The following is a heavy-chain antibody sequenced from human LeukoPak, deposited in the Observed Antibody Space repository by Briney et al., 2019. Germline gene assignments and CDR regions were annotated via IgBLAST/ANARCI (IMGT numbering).Heavy chain of an antibody. CDR2: IWYDGSNK. Sequence: PGGSLRLSCAASGFTFSSYGMHWVRQAPGKGLERVAVIWYDGSNKYYADSVKGRFTISRDNSKNTLYLQMNSLRAEDTAVYYCARGYAGYYPYYFDYWGQGTLVTVSS. D-gene: IGHD3-22*01. CDR1: GFTFSSYG. V-gene: IGHV3-33*01. J-gene: IGHJ4*02. CDR3: ARGYAGYYPYYFDY.